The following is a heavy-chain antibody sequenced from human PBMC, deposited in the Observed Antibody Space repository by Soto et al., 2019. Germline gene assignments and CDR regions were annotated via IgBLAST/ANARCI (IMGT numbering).Heavy chain of an antibody. CDR2: INHSGST. CDR3: ARILPPDDY. CDR1: GGSFSGYY. Sequence: SETLSLTCAVYGGSFSGYYWSWIRQPPGKGLEWIGEINHSGSTNYNPSLKSRVTISVDTSKNQFSLYLQMNSLRAEDTAVYYCARILPPDDYWGQGTLVTVSS. V-gene: IGHV4-34*01. J-gene: IGHJ4*02.